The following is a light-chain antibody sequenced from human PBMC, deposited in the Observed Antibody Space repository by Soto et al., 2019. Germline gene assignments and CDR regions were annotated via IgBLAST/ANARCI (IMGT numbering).Light chain of an antibody. Sequence: DIQMTQSPSSLSASVGDRVTITCRASQGISTYLVWYQQKPGTVPKLLIFAASTLQSGGPSRFSGSGSGTDFTLTISSLQPEDGATYYCQNYNGAPWTFGQGTKVEIK. CDR1: QGISTY. CDR2: AAS. CDR3: QNYNGAPWT. J-gene: IGKJ1*01. V-gene: IGKV1-27*01.